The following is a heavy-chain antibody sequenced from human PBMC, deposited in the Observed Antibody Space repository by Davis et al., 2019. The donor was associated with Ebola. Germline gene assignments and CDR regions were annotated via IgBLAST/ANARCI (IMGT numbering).Heavy chain of an antibody. V-gene: IGHV4-34*01. CDR3: ARDRVLGYCSSTSCYTRGMDV. CDR1: GWSFSGYY. J-gene: IGHJ6*02. Sequence: MPSETLSLTCAVSGWSFSGYYWRWIRQPPGKGLEWLAEINHSGSTNYNPSLKSRVTISVDTSKNQFSLKLSSGTAADTAVYYCARDRVLGYCSSTSCYTRGMDVWGQGTTVTVSS. D-gene: IGHD2-2*02. CDR2: INHSGST.